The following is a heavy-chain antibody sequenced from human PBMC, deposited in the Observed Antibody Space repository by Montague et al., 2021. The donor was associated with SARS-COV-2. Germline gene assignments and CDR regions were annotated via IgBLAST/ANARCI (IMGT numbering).Heavy chain of an antibody. CDR3: AREFRIELWQTNWYFGL. D-gene: IGHD3-16*01. V-gene: IGHV4-59*11. CDR1: GGSISGHY. J-gene: IGHJ2*01. CDR2: FDHSGNT. Sequence: SETLSLTGSVSGGSISGHYWSWIRQPPGKGLEWIGNFDHSGNTKYNPSLKSRATISVDTSKTQFALRLSSVTAADTAVYYGAREFRIELWQTNWYFGLWGRGTLVTVSS.